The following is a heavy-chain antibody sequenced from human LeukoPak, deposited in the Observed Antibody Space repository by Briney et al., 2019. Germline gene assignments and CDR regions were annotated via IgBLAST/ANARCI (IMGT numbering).Heavy chain of an antibody. CDR2: ISWNSGSI. CDR3: AKGQQWLVDWFDP. J-gene: IGHJ5*02. CDR1: GFTFDDYA. V-gene: IGHV3-9*01. Sequence: PGGSLRLSCAASGFTFDDYAMHWVRQAPGKGLEWVSGISWNSGSIGYADSVKGRFTISRDNAKNSLYPQMNSLRAEDTALYYCAKGQQWLVDWFDPWGQGTLVTVSS. D-gene: IGHD6-19*01.